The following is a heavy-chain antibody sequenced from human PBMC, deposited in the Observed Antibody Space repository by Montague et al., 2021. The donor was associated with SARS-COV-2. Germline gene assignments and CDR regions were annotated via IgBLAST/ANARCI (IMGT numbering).Heavy chain of an antibody. D-gene: IGHD2-21*02. V-gene: IGHV4-59*01. CDR3: ARESDSYSSGTQSFDL. CDR2: IYYSGST. J-gene: IGHJ2*01. CDR1: GGSISSYY. Sequence: SETLSLTCTVSGGSISSYYWSWIRQPPGKALEWIGYIYYSGSTNYNPSLNSRVTISVDTSKNQFSLKMTSVTAADTAVYFCARESDSYSSGTQSFDLWGRGTLVTVSS.